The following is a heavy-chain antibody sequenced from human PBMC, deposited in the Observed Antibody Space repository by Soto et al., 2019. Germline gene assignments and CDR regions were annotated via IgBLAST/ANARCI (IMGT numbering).Heavy chain of an antibody. V-gene: IGHV3-23*01. CDR1: GFTFSSYA. D-gene: IGHD3-22*01. CDR3: AKATKLGYYDAKPFDY. J-gene: IGHJ4*02. CDR2: ISADDTT. Sequence: PGGSLRLSCAASGFTFSSYAMSWVRQAPGKGLEWVSTISADDTTFYLDAVKGRFTISRDNSKSTLYLRMNSLRAEDTAIYYCAKATKLGYYDAKPFDYWGQGTLVTVSS.